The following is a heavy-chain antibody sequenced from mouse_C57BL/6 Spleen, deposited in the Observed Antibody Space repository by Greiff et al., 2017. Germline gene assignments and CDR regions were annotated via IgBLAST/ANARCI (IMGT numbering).Heavy chain of an antibody. Sequence: EVKLVESGGGLVQPGGSLKLSCAASGFTFSDYYMYWVRQTPEKRLEWVAYISNGGGSTYYPDTVKGRFTISRDNAKNTLYLQMSRLKSEDTAMYYCARPKTAQVTWFAYWGQGTLVTVSA. D-gene: IGHD3-2*02. CDR2: ISNGGGST. V-gene: IGHV5-12*01. CDR1: GFTFSDYY. J-gene: IGHJ3*01. CDR3: ARPKTAQVTWFAY.